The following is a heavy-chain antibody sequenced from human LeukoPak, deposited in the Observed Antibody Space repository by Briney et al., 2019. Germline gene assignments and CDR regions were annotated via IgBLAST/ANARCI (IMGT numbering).Heavy chain of an antibody. CDR2: INPSGGST. CDR1: GYTFTSYY. V-gene: IGHV1-46*01. J-gene: IGHJ4*02. CDR3: ARSDRSSWYHDY. D-gene: IGHD6-13*01. Sequence: ASVKISCKASGYTFTSYYMHWVRQAPGLGLEWMGIINPSGGSTSYAQKFQGRVTMTRDTSTSTVYMELSSLRSEDTAVYYCARSDRSSWYHDYWGQGTLVTVSS.